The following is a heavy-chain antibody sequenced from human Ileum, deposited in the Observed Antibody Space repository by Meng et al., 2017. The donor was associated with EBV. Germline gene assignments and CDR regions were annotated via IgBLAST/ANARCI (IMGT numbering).Heavy chain of an antibody. CDR2: MNPKTGTA. V-gene: IGHV1-8*01. J-gene: IGHJ4*02. CDR1: RYTFTNYD. Sequence: VQVVLSVAEVKKRWASVKVACEASRYTFTNYDISWVRQATGQGLEWMGWMNPKTGTAHYAQKFQGRVSMTRDTSITTAYMELSSLTSEDTAVYYCVRTLERGDYWGQGTLVTVSS. CDR3: VRTLERGDY. D-gene: IGHD5-24*01.